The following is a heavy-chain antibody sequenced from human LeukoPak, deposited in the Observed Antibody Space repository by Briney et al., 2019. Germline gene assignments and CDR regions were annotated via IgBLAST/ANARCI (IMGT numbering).Heavy chain of an antibody. CDR1: GYTFTSYG. J-gene: IGHJ4*02. CDR3: ARGGRRFTPFDY. CDR2: INPNSGGT. D-gene: IGHD3-16*01. Sequence: ASVKVSCKASGYTFTSYGISWVRQAPGQGLEWMGWINPNSGGTNYAQKFQGWVTMTRDTSISTAYMELSRLRSDDTAVYYCARGGRRFTPFDYWGQGTLVTVSS. V-gene: IGHV1-2*04.